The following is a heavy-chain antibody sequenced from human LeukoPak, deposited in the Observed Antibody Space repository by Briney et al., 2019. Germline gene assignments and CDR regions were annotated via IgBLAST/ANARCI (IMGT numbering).Heavy chain of an antibody. Sequence: GGSLRLSCAASRFTFSSYWMTWVRQAPGKGLEWVANIKQDGSKKNYVDSVKGRFTISRDNAKNSLYLQMNSLRAEDTAVYYCATPLDYYDTSGYHQGGDWGQGTLVTVSS. CDR3: ATPLDYYDTSGYHQGGD. V-gene: IGHV3-7*03. J-gene: IGHJ4*02. D-gene: IGHD3-22*01. CDR2: IKQDGSKK. CDR1: RFTFSSYW.